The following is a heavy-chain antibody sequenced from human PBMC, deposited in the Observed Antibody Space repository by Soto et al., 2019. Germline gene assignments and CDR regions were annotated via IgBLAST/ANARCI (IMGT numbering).Heavy chain of an antibody. CDR1: GFTFSSYS. V-gene: IGHV3-21*01. J-gene: IGHJ5*02. D-gene: IGHD3-9*01. CDR2: ISSSSSYI. Sequence: EVQLVESGGGLVKPGGSLRLSCAASGFTFSSYSMNWVRQAPGKGLEWVSSISSSSSYIYYADSVKGRFTISRDNAKNSRYLQMNSLRAEDTAVYYCARDPLFLTGFHYLNWFDPWGQGTLVTVSS. CDR3: ARDPLFLTGFHYLNWFDP.